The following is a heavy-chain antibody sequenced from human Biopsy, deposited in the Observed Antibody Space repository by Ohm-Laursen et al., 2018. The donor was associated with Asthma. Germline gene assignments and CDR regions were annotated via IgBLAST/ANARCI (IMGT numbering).Heavy chain of an antibody. CDR1: GYTFTNYA. D-gene: IGHD3-22*01. J-gene: IGHJ5*02. CDR3: ARVRKDYYDSSGLSGGWFDP. CDR2: INAGSGNT. V-gene: IGHV1-3*01. Sequence: SVKVSCKASGYTFTNYAIHWVRQAPGQGPEWMGWINAGSGNTKYSQKFQGRVTITRDTSATTAYMELSSLRSEDTAVYYCARVRKDYYDSSGLSGGWFDPWGQGTLVTVSS.